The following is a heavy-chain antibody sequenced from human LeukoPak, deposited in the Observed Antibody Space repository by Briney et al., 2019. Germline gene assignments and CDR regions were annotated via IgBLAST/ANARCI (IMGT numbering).Heavy chain of an antibody. CDR3: ARSKRGNPGSLDH. CDR1: GYTFTSYA. Sequence: ASVKVSCKASGYTFTSYAMHWVRQAPGQRLEWMGWINAGNGNTKYSQKFQGRVTITRDTSASTAYMELSSLRSGDTAVYYCARSKRGNPGSLDHWGQGTLVTVSS. D-gene: IGHD4-11*01. CDR2: INAGNGNT. J-gene: IGHJ4*02. V-gene: IGHV1-3*01.